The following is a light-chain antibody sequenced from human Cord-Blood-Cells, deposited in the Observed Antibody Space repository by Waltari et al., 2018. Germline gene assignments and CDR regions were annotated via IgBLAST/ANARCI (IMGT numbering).Light chain of an antibody. CDR3: SSYTSSSTLGV. CDR1: RSDVGGYNY. Sequence: QSALTQPASVSGSPGQSITISCTGTRSDVGGYNYVSWSQQHPGKAPKLIIYDVSNRPSGVSNRFSGSKSGNTASLTISGLQAEDEADYYCSSYTSSSTLGVFGGGTKLTVL. CDR2: DVS. V-gene: IGLV2-14*03. J-gene: IGLJ3*02.